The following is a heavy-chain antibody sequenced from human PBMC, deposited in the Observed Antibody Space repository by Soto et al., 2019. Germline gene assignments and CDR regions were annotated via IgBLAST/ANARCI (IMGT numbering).Heavy chain of an antibody. J-gene: IGHJ6*02. V-gene: IGHV1-69*15. Sequence: QVQLVQSGAEVKKPGSSVKVSCKASGDTFSSYAISWVRQAPGQGLERMGRIIPIFGTANYAQKFQGRVTITAELPTSTVYMALSSLRSEETAVYCCARALVVVVAPSYYYYGMDVWGQGPTATVSS. D-gene: IGHD2-15*01. CDR1: GDTFSSYA. CDR3: ARALVVVVAPSYYYYGMDV. CDR2: IIPIFGTA.